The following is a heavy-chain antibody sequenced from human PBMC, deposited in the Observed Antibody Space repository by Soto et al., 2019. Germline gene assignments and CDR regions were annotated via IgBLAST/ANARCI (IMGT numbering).Heavy chain of an antibody. CDR1: GFTVSSNY. V-gene: IGHV3-53*01. D-gene: IGHD3-10*01. Sequence: GGSLRLSCAAYGFTVSSNYMSWVRQAPGKGLEWVASLDGAGGSTYYADSVRGRFTISRDNSQNTLFLQMKRLTVDDTAIYYCAAPRDEYGSGVSWFTYGMDIWGQGTTVTVSS. J-gene: IGHJ6*02. CDR2: LDGAGGST. CDR3: AAPRDEYGSGVSWFTYGMDI.